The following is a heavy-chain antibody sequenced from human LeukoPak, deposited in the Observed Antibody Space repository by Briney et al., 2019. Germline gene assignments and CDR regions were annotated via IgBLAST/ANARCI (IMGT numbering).Heavy chain of an antibody. CDR3: ARNYDFWSGYSRVRDNYYYMDV. J-gene: IGHJ6*03. D-gene: IGHD3-3*01. CDR1: GLTFSSYW. V-gene: IGHV3-7*01. CDR2: IKQDGSEK. Sequence: PGGSLRLSCVASGLTFSSYWMSWVRQAPGKGLEWVANIKQDGSEKYYVDSVKGRFTISRDNAQSSLYLQMKGLRAEDTAVYYCARNYDFWSGYSRVRDNYYYMDVWGRGTTVTVSS.